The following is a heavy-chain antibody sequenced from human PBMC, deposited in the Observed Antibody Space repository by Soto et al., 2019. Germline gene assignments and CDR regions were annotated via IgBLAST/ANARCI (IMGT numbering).Heavy chain of an antibody. CDR1: GGSVTSGGYY. V-gene: IGHV4-31*03. Sequence: PSETLSLTCTVSGGSVTSGGYYWSWIRHCPGKGLEWIGYIYSSGDTNYNPSLNSRVAMSVDTSKNQFSLKLSSVTAADTAVYYCARLGITIFGTGNWFDPWGQGTLVTVSS. CDR3: ARLGITIFGTGNWFDP. J-gene: IGHJ5*02. D-gene: IGHD3-3*01. CDR2: IYSSGDT.